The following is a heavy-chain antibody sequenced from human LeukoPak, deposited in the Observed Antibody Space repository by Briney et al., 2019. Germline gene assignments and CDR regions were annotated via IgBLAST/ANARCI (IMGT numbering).Heavy chain of an antibody. J-gene: IGHJ4*02. V-gene: IGHV3-30*18. D-gene: IGHD6-13*01. CDR3: AKDLGSSWYTLDY. Sequence: GRSLRLSCAASGFTFSSYGMHWVRQAPGKGLEWVAVISYDGSNKYYADSVKGRFTISRDNSKNTLYLQMNSLRAEDTAVYYCAKDLGSSWYTLDYWGQGTLVTVSS. CDR1: GFTFSSYG. CDR2: ISYDGSNK.